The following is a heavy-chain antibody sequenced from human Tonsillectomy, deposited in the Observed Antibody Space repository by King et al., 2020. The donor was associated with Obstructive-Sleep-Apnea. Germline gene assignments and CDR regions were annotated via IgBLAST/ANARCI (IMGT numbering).Heavy chain of an antibody. CDR3: ARVYYYGSEDWYFDL. D-gene: IGHD3-10*01. CDR1: GGSISSYY. Sequence: QLQESGPGLVKPSETLSLTCSVSGGSISSYYLTWIRQPPGKGLEWIGSIYYIGSTNYNPSLKSRVTISVDTSKNQFSLKLSSVTAADTAVYYCARVYYYGSEDWYFDLWGRGTLVTVSS. CDR2: IYYIGST. V-gene: IGHV4-59*01. J-gene: IGHJ2*01.